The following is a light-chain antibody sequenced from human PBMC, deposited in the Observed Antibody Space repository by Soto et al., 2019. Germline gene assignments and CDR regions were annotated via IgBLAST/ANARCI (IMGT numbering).Light chain of an antibody. J-gene: IGLJ2*01. Sequence: QSVLTQPPSASGTPGQRVTISCSGSSSNIGSNYVYWYQQLPGTAPKLLIYRNNQRPSGVPDRFSGSKSGTSASLAISGLRSEHEADYYCAAWDDSLSGPVFGGGTKLTVI. CDR2: RNN. CDR1: SSNIGSNY. V-gene: IGLV1-47*01. CDR3: AAWDDSLSGPV.